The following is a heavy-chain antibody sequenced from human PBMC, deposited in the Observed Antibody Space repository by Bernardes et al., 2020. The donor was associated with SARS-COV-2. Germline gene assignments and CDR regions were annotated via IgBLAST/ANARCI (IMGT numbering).Heavy chain of an antibody. V-gene: IGHV4-39*01. Sequence: SETLSLTCTVSGGSVSSSSYFWGWIRQPQGKGLEWIGNIYYSGSTYYNPSLKSRVTISVDTSKNQFSLRLSSVTAADTAVYHCARRPSASGSGMDVWGQGTTVTVSS. CDR1: GGSVSSSSYF. J-gene: IGHJ6*02. CDR3: ARRPSASGSGMDV. CDR2: IYYSGST.